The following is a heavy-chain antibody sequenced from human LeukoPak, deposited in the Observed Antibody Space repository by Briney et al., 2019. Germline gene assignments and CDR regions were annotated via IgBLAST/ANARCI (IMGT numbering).Heavy chain of an antibody. CDR1: GFTFDDYG. V-gene: IGHV3-20*04. Sequence: GGSLGLSCAASGFTFDDYGMSWVRQAPGKGLEWVSGINWNGGSTGYADSLKGRFTISRDNAKNSLYLQMNSLRAEDTALYYCARGYGSGEDGDYWGQGTLVTVSS. D-gene: IGHD3-10*01. CDR2: INWNGGST. CDR3: ARGYGSGEDGDY. J-gene: IGHJ4*02.